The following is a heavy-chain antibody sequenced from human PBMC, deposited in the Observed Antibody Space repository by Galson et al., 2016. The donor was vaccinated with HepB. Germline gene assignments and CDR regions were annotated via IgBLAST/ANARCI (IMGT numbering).Heavy chain of an antibody. V-gene: IGHV3-23*01. CDR3: AKDSWWVPGVIIDCDD. J-gene: IGHJ4*02. CDR2: ISGSGATI. D-gene: IGHD3-10*01. Sequence: SLRLSCATSGFYFYSYALSWVRQAPGKGLEWISTISGSGATIYYADSVNGRFSISKDSSQDVLYLQMNSLRVEDTAMYYCAKDSWWVPGVIIDCDDWGQGTLVTVSS. CDR1: GFYFYSYA.